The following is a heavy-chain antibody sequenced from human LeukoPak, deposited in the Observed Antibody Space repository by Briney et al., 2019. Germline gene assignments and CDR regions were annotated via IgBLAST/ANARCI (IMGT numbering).Heavy chain of an antibody. CDR3: AKDWGYYGSGSYWIDY. CDR2: ISVSGGST. D-gene: IGHD3-10*01. V-gene: IGHV3-23*01. CDR1: GLNFSSYA. Sequence: PGGSLRLSCAASGLNFSSYAMNWVRQAPGKGLEWVSVISVSGGSTYYADSVKGRFTISRDNSKNTLYLQMNSLRAEDTAVYYCAKDWGYYGSGSYWIDYWGQGTLVTVSS. J-gene: IGHJ4*02.